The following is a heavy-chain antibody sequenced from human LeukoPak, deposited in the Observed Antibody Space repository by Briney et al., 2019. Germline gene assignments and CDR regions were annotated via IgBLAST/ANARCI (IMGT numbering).Heavy chain of an antibody. Sequence: ASVTVSCKASGYTFTSHAMHWVRQAPGQRLEWMGWINAGNGNTKYSQKFQDRVTITRDTSASTAYMELSSLRSEDTAVYYCARDSHYYESSGYNQGDFDYWGQGTLVTVSS. V-gene: IGHV1-3*01. CDR1: GYTFTSHA. D-gene: IGHD3-22*01. J-gene: IGHJ4*02. CDR3: ARDSHYYESSGYNQGDFDY. CDR2: INAGNGNT.